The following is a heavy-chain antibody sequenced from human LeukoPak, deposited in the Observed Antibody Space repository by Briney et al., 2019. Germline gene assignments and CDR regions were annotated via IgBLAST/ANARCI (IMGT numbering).Heavy chain of an antibody. CDR2: ISGSGTNT. CDR3: ARENEGFLEWLSTPHTLDY. CDR1: GFTFSSYA. V-gene: IGHV3-23*01. J-gene: IGHJ4*02. D-gene: IGHD3-3*01. Sequence: PGGSLRLSCAASGFTFSSYAMSWVRQAPGKGLEWVSVISGSGTNTYYADSVKGRFTISRDNAKNSLYLQMNSLRAEDTAVYYCARENEGFLEWLSTPHTLDYWGQGTLVTVSS.